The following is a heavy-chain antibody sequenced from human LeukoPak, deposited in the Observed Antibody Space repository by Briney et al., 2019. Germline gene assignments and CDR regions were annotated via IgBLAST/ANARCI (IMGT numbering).Heavy chain of an antibody. J-gene: IGHJ2*01. CDR3: VRGGVGCFDL. CDR2: IHSDGSST. CDR1: GFTFDYYW. V-gene: IGHV3-74*01. Sequence: GGSLRLSCAASGFTFDYYWMHWVRQAPGKGLVWVSRIHSDGSSTTYADSVKGRFTISRDNAKNTVDLQMNSLRVDDTAVYCCVRGGVGCFDLWGRGTLVTVSS. D-gene: IGHD2-8*02.